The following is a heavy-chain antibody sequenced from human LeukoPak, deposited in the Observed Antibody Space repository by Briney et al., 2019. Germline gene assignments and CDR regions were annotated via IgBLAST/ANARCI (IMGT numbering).Heavy chain of an antibody. J-gene: IGHJ4*02. D-gene: IGHD4-17*01. V-gene: IGHV3-15*07. CDR1: GFSFSDAW. CDR2: IRSKADGGTP. CDR3: ATGGKLRDYHARGYFHS. Sequence: GGSLRLSCAASGFSFSDAWMNWVRQAPGKGLEWVGHIRSKADGGTPDYIAPVKGRFTISRDDSKDTLYLQMNSLNTEDTAMYYCATGGKLRDYHARGYFHSWGQGTLVTVSS.